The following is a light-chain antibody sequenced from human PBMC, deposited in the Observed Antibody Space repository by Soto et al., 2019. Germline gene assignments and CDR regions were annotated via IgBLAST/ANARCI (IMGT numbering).Light chain of an antibody. Sequence: QAVVTQEPSLTVSPEGTVTLTCGSSTGAVTSGHYPYWFQQKPGQAPRTLIYDTSNKHSWTPARFSGYLLGGKAALTLSGAQPEDEAEYFCLLSFNGPYVFGGGTKLTVL. V-gene: IGLV7-46*01. CDR2: DTS. CDR3: LLSFNGPYV. CDR1: TGAVTSGHY. J-gene: IGLJ1*01.